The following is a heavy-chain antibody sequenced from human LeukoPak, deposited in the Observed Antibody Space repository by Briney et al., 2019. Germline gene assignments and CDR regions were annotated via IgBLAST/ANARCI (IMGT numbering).Heavy chain of an antibody. CDR3: AKGEVRLLWFGELSNYYYYYGMDV. D-gene: IGHD3-10*01. CDR1: EFDFSSHA. Sequence: GGSLRLSCAASEFDFSSHAMTWVRQAPGKGLEWVSAISISGSKTYYADSVKGRFTISRDNSKNTLYLQMNSLRAEDTAVYYCAKGEVRLLWFGELSNYYYYYGMDVWGQGTTVTVSS. V-gene: IGHV3-23*01. CDR2: ISISGSKT. J-gene: IGHJ6*02.